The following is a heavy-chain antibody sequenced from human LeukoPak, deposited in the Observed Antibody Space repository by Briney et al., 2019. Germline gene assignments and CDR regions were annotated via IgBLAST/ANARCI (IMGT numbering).Heavy chain of an antibody. CDR1: GFTFSSSA. D-gene: IGHD3-10*01. V-gene: IGHV3-23*01. CDR2: ISATGGTT. CDR3: AKDGDGSNTWFGFRGSFDY. Sequence: PGGSLRVLCAGSGFTFSSSAMHWVRQAPGKGPEWVSGISATGGTTYYADSVKGGLTVSRENSNNTLYLQMSGLRADDTAIYYCAKDGDGSNTWFGFRGSFDYWGQGALVTVSS. J-gene: IGHJ4*02.